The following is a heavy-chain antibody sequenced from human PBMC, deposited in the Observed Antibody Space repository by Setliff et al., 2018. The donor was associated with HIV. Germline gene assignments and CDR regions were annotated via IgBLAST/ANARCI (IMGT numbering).Heavy chain of an antibody. D-gene: IGHD2-21*02. Sequence: SETLSLTCTVSGGSVNDFYWNWIRQPPGKGLEWIGYIHASGKTNYNPSLKSRVTISLDTSKMQFSLHLTSVTAADTAVYYCATLDPSGGNFLAYWGQGTLVTVSS. CDR2: IHASGKT. V-gene: IGHV4-4*09. CDR1: GGSVNDFY. CDR3: ATLDPSGGNFLAY. J-gene: IGHJ4*02.